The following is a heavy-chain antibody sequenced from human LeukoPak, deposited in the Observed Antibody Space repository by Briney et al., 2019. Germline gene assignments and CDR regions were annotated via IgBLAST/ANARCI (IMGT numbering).Heavy chain of an antibody. CDR3: ARQDISGHYDY. D-gene: IGHD3-22*01. CDR2: LYYSGIT. Sequence: SETLSLTCTVSGGSISSSSYYWGWIRQPPRKGLEWIGSLYYSGITYYTPSLKSRVSIFVDTSENQFSLRLSSVTAADTAVYYCARQDISGHYDYWGQVTPVTVSS. J-gene: IGHJ4*02. CDR1: GGSISSSSYY. V-gene: IGHV4-39*01.